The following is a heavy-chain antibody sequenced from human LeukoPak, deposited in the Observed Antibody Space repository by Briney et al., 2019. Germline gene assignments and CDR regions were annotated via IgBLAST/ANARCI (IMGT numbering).Heavy chain of an antibody. D-gene: IGHD3-22*01. V-gene: IGHV1-2*02. J-gene: IGHJ4*02. Sequence: ASVKVSCKASGYTFSGYYMHWVRQAPGQGLEWMGWINPNSGGTNYAQKFQGRVTMTRDTSISTAYMELSRLRSDDTAVYYCAELKYYYDSSGFPDPLDYWGQGTLVTVSS. CDR1: GYTFSGYY. CDR3: AELKYYYDSSGFPDPLDY. CDR2: INPNSGGT.